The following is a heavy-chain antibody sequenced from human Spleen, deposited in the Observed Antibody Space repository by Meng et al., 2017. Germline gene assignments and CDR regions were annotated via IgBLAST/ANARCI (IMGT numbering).Heavy chain of an antibody. CDR2: NNLSGST. V-gene: IGHV4-34*02. CDR3: AVGVIDNLDH. J-gene: IGHJ4*02. Sequence: QVKLQQWGAGLFKPSETLSLTCDVYGGSFSAYSWSWIRQPPGKGLEWIGENNLSGSTNYNPSLKSRVTISVDTSKNQFSLKLTSVTAADTAVYYCAVGVIDNLDHWGQGMLVTVSS. CDR1: GGSFSAYS. D-gene: IGHD3-16*02.